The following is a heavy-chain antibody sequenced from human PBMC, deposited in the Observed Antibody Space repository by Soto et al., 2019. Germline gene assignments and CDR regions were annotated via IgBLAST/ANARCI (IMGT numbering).Heavy chain of an antibody. V-gene: IGHV3-23*01. J-gene: IGHJ4*02. CDR3: VKGNWGDY. CDR2: SRGSDGST. Sequence: EVQLLESGGGSVQPGGSLRLSCAASGFTFITYDMTWVRQAPGKGLEWVSVSRGSDGSTYYADSVKGRFTISRDNSKNTVYLQMNSLRADDTAIYYCVKGNWGDYWPQGTLVTVSS. D-gene: IGHD7-27*01. CDR1: GFTFITYD.